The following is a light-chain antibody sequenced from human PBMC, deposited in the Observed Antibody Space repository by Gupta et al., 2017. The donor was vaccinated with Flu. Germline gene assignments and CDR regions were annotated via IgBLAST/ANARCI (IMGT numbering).Light chain of an antibody. Sequence: QSVLTQPPSVSGAPGQRVTISCTGSSSNIGAGYDVHWYQQLPGKAPKLLIYGNSNRPSGVPDRFSGSKSGTSASLAITGLQAEDEADYSCQSYDSSLSGSGVFGGGTKLTVL. CDR1: SSNIGAGYD. CDR3: QSYDSSLSGSGV. V-gene: IGLV1-40*01. CDR2: GNS. J-gene: IGLJ3*02.